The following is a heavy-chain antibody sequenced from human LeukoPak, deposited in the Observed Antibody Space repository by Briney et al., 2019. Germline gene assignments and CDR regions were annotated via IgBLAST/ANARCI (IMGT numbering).Heavy chain of an antibody. CDR3: LTRRRSTDGVDY. Sequence: PGGSLRLSFAASGFSFTNAWMNWARQAPGRGREWVGRIKSKADGGTIHYAAPVRGRFSISRDDSINTVYLQMDSLTAEDTAVYYCLTRRRSTDGVDYWGQGTLVTVSS. D-gene: IGHD5-24*01. J-gene: IGHJ4*01. CDR2: IKSKADGGTI. CDR1: GFSFTNAW. V-gene: IGHV3-15*01.